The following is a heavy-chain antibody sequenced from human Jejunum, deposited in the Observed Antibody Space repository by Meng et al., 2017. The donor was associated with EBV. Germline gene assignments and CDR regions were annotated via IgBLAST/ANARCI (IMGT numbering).Heavy chain of an antibody. J-gene: IGHJ4*02. V-gene: IGHV1-8*02. CDR2: MNPSSDDT. CDR1: GYTFSSND. D-gene: IGHD6-13*01. CDR3: ARAVGAAGSMVNFDY. Sequence: QGQLGQSGGEVKEPGDSLQVSCKASGYTFSSNDINWVRQATGQGLEWRGWMNPSSDDTGFAQKFQGRVTVTRDNSINTAYMELSSLTSDDTAVYYCARAVGAAGSMVNFDYWGQGTLVTVSS.